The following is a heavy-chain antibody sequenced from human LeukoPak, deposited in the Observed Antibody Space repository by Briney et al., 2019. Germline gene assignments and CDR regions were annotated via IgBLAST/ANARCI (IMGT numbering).Heavy chain of an antibody. V-gene: IGHV3-13*04. CDR1: GFTFRSYD. CDR2: IGTAGDT. D-gene: IGHD5-18*01. Sequence: GGSLRLSCVASGFTFRSYDMHCVRQATGKGLEWVSAIGTAGDTFYPGSVKGRFTISRQNAKNSLYLQMNTLRAGDTAVYYCARAVDTDMAFDSWGQGTLVTVSS. J-gene: IGHJ4*02. CDR3: ARAVDTDMAFDS.